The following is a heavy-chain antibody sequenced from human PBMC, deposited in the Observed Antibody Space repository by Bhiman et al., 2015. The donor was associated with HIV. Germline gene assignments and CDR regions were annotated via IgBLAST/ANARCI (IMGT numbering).Heavy chain of an antibody. Sequence: EVQLVESGGDLVQPGESVRLSCVASEFTFSTYDMHWVRQGAGKSLEWVAAIGTAGDTFYSGSVKGRFTISREDAKNSLYLQMNSLRVGDTAVYYCARGGPTYYFFWSTNSAGLLDYWGQGTLVTVSS. J-gene: IGHJ4*02. CDR3: ARGGPTYYFFWSTNSAGLLDY. CDR1: EFTFSTYD. V-gene: IGHV3-13*01. D-gene: IGHD3-3*01. CDR2: IGTAGDT.